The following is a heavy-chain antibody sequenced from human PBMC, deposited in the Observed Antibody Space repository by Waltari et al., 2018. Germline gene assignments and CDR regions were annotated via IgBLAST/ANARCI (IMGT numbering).Heavy chain of an antibody. CDR1: GGSFSGYY. Sequence: QVQLQQWGAGLLKPSETLSLTCAVYGGSFSGYYWSWTRQPPGQGLEWIGEINHSGSTNYNPSLKSRVTISVDTSKNQFSLKLSSVTAADTAVYYCARGRGYSYGSMSSVYYYYYGMDVWGQGTTVTVSS. CDR2: INHSGST. J-gene: IGHJ6*02. CDR3: ARGRGYSYGSMSSVYYYYYGMDV. D-gene: IGHD5-18*01. V-gene: IGHV4-34*01.